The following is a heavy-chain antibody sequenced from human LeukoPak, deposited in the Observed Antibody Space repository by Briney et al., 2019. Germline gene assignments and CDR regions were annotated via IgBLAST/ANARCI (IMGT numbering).Heavy chain of an antibody. D-gene: IGHD6-13*01. CDR1: GGSICSSSYY. CDR2: IYYSGST. CDR3: ARPHIHIAAAGTGWFDP. J-gene: IGHJ5*02. V-gene: IGHV4-39*01. Sequence: SEXLSLTCTVSGGSICSSSYYWGWVRQPPGKGLEWIGSIYYSGSTYYNPSLKSRVTISVDTSKNQFSLKLSSVTAADTAVYYCARPHIHIAAAGTGWFDPWGQGTLVTVSS.